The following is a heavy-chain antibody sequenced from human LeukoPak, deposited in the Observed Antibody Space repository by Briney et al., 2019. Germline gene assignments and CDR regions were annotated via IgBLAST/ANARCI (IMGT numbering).Heavy chain of an antibody. D-gene: IGHD4-17*01. CDR3: ARNYGGSWALDH. CDR2: IYPGDSDT. J-gene: IGHJ4*02. Sequence: ASVKVSCKTSGYTFTTYWIGWVRQMPGKGLEWMGIIYPGDSDTKYSPSFQGQVTISVDKSIRTAYLQWSSLKASDSAIYYCARNYGGSWALDHWGQGTLVTVSS. CDR1: GYTFTTYW. V-gene: IGHV5-51*01.